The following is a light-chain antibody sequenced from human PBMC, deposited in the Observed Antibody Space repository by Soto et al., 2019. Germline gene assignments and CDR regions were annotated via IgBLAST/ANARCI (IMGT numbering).Light chain of an antibody. CDR3: QQSSNWPPWT. Sequence: EIVLTQSPATLSLSPGERATFSCKASQSVGTSLAWFQQKPGQAPRLLIYDASVRATGIPARFSGSGSGTDSTLTISRLQPEDIAMYYCQQSSNWPPWTFGRWTRVEI. CDR1: QSVGTS. J-gene: IGKJ1*01. V-gene: IGKV3-11*01. CDR2: DAS.